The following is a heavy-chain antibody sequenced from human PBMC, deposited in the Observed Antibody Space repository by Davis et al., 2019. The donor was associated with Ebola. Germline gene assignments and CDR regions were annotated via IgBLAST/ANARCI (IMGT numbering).Heavy chain of an antibody. CDR1: GFTFSSYS. CDR2: ISSGGGAP. Sequence: GGSLRLSCAASGFTFSSYSMNWVRQAPGKGLEWVSDISSGGGAPYYADSVKGRFTISRDNSKNTLYLQMNSLRAEDTAVYYCARDDIAVAGMAAYYYYGMDVWGKGTTVTVSS. CDR3: ARDDIAVAGMAAYYYYGMDV. J-gene: IGHJ6*04. V-gene: IGHV3-23*01. D-gene: IGHD6-19*01.